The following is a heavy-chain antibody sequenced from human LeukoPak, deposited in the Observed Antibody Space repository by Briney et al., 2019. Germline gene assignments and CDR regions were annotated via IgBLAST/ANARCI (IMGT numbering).Heavy chain of an antibody. V-gene: IGHV1-18*01. CDR2: ISGYNGNT. CDR1: GYTFISYG. Sequence: ASVKVSCKASGYTFISYGITWARQAPGQGLEWMGWISGYNGNTNYAPTFQGRVTMTTDTSTSTAYMELRSLKSDDTAVYYCAREVERGTTWFDHWGQGTLVSVSS. J-gene: IGHJ5*02. CDR3: AREVERGTTWFDH. D-gene: IGHD1-1*01.